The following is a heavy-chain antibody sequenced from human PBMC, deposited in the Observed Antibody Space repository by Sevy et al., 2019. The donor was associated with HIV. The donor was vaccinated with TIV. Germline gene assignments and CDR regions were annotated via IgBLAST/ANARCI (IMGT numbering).Heavy chain of an antibody. J-gene: IGHJ4*01. V-gene: IGHV3-30*04. D-gene: IGHD3-16*01. CDR2: ISYDGSNK. CDR1: GFTFSGYA. CDR3: AREGRYYDYVW. Sequence: GGSLRLSCAASGFTFSGYAMHWVRQAPGKGLEWVAVISYDGSNKYYADSVKGRFTISRDNSRNTRFLQVNSLRAEDTAVYYCAREGRYYDYVWGGQGALVTVSS.